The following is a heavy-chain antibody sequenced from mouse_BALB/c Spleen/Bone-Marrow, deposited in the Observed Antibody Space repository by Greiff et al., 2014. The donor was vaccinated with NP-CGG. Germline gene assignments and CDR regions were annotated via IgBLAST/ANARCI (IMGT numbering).Heavy chain of an antibody. CDR1: GFTFSSYD. CDR3: SRLSYDYDGAWFAY. J-gene: IGHJ3*01. V-gene: IGHV5-6*01. CDR2: IGSGGSYT. Sequence: VQLKEPGGDLVRPGGSLKLSCAASGFTFSSYDMSWVRQTPDRRLEWVATIGSGGSYTYYPDSVKGRFTISRDNAKNTLYLQMSSLKSEDTAMYYCSRLSYDYDGAWFAYWGQGTLVTVSA. D-gene: IGHD2-4*01.